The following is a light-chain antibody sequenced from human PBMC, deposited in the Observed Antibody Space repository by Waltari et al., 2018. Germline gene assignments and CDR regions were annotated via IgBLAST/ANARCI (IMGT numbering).Light chain of an antibody. CDR3: QSYDSSLSAYVV. CDR2: GNS. CDR1: SPNIGAGYD. J-gene: IGLJ2*01. Sequence: QSVLTQPPSVSGAPGQRVTISCTGRSPNIGAGYDVHWYQQLPGTAPNLLIFGNSNRPSGVPDRFSGSKSGTSASLAITGLQAEDEADYYCQSYDSSLSAYVVFGGGTKLTVL. V-gene: IGLV1-40*01.